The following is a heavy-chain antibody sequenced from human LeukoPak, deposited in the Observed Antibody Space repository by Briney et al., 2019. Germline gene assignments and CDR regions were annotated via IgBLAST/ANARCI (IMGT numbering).Heavy chain of an antibody. CDR2: INHSGST. Sequence: PSETLSLTCAVYSGSFSGYYWSWIRQPPGKGLEWIGEINHSGSTSHNPSLKSRVTISVDTSKNQFSLKLTPVTAADTALYYCARGDGRDGYKGKLDYWGQGTLVTVSS. CDR1: SGSFSGYY. V-gene: IGHV4-34*01. D-gene: IGHD5-24*01. CDR3: ARGDGRDGYKGKLDY. J-gene: IGHJ4*02.